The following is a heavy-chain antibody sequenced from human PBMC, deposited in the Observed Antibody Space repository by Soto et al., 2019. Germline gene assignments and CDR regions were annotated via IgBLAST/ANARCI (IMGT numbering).Heavy chain of an antibody. CDR1: GGTFSSYA. V-gene: IGHV1-69*12. D-gene: IGHD3-10*01. Sequence: QVQLVQSGAEVKKPGSSVKVSCKASGGTFSSYAISWVRQAPGQGLEWMGGIIPIFGTANYAQKFQGRVTITADEYTSTAYMERSSLRSEDTAVYYCAAPYGSGSYYNGFDYWGQGTLVTVSS. J-gene: IGHJ4*02. CDR2: IIPIFGTA. CDR3: AAPYGSGSYYNGFDY.